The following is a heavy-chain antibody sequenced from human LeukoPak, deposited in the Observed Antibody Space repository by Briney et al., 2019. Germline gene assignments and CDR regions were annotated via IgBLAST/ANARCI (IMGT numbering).Heavy chain of an antibody. CDR3: ARGRTGYHLLPTKKDYSYYYVDV. J-gene: IGHJ6*03. V-gene: IGHV4-39*07. Sequence: SETLSLTCTVSGASISSSSYYWGWIRQPPGKGLEWIGSIYYSGSTYYNPSLKSRVTISVDTSKNQFSLKLSSVTAADTAVYYCARGRTGYHLLPTKKDYSYYYVDVWDKGTTVTVSS. CDR2: IYYSGST. D-gene: IGHD2-2*01. CDR1: GASISSSSYY.